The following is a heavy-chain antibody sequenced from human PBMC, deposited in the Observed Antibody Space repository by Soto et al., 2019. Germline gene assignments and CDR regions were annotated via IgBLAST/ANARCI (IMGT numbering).Heavy chain of an antibody. CDR3: ARQNTGHNWFDP. CDR2: VYYSGSP. CDR1: GGSINSGAYY. J-gene: IGHJ5*02. V-gene: IGHV4-39*01. Sequence: PSETLSLTCTVSGGSINSGAYYWSWIRQPPGEGLEWIGSVYYSGSPYYNPSLKSRVTISIDTSKRQFPLKLSSMTAADTAVYYCARQNTGHNWFDPWGQGTLVTVSS. D-gene: IGHD4-17*01.